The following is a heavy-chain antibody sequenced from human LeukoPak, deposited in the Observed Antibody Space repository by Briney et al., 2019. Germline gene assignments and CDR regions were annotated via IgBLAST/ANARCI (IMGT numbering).Heavy chain of an antibody. J-gene: IGHJ4*02. CDR1: GGSFSGYY. Sequence: SETLSLTCAVYGGSFSGYYWSWIRQPPGKGLEWIGSIYYSGSTYYNPSLKSRVTISVDTSKNQFSLKLSSVTAADTAVYYCARQVITMVRGVIPYYFDYWGQGTLVTVSS. V-gene: IGHV4-34*01. CDR2: IYYSGST. D-gene: IGHD3-10*01. CDR3: ARQVITMVRGVIPYYFDY.